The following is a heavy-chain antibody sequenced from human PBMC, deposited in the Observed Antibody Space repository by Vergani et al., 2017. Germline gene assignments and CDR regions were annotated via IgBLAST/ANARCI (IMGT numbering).Heavy chain of an antibody. Sequence: QVTLRESGPALVKPTQTLTLTCTFSGFSLSTSGMCVSWIRQPPGKALEWLALIDWDDDKYYSTSLKTRLTISKDTSKNQVVLTMTNMDPVETATYYCARIGYFYDSSGYLERDAFDIWGQGTMVTVSS. J-gene: IGHJ3*02. CDR3: ARIGYFYDSSGYLERDAFDI. CDR2: IDWDDDK. CDR1: GFSLSTSGMC. D-gene: IGHD3-22*01. V-gene: IGHV2-70*13.